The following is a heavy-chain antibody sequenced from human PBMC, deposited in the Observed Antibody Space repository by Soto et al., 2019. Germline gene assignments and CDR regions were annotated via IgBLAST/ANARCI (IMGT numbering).Heavy chain of an antibody. Sequence: QVQLVQSGAEVKKPGSSVKVSCKASGVTFSTYSIRWVRQAPGQGLEWLGGIIPIFGTGNYAQKFQGRVTITADESTTTAYMKLSSLRSEDTAVYYCARGTGAWDSSGYYGDVNIWGQGTMVAVSS. D-gene: IGHD3-22*01. J-gene: IGHJ3*02. CDR2: IIPIFGTG. CDR3: ARGTGAWDSSGYYGDVNI. CDR1: GVTFSTYS. V-gene: IGHV1-69*01.